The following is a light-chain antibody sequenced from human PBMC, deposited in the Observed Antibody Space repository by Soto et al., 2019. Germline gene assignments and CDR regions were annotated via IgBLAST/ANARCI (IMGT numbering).Light chain of an antibody. V-gene: IGKV3-11*01. CDR1: QSISIF. J-gene: IGKJ5*01. Sequence: EVVLTQSPGTLSLSPGERATLSCRASQSISIFLAWYQQKPGQVPRLLIYDASNRATGIPARFSGSGSGTDFTLTISSLEPEDFAVYYCQQRSNWPPITFGQGTRLEIK. CDR2: DAS. CDR3: QQRSNWPPIT.